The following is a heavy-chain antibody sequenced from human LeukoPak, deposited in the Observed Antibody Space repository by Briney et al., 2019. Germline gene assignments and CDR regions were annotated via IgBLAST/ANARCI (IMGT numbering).Heavy chain of an antibody. CDR3: ARSAMAPWYYYYMDV. Sequence: SVKVSCKASGGTFSSYAISWVRQAPGQGLEWMGGIIPIFGTANYAQKFQGRVTITADESTSTAYMELSSLRSEDTAAYYCARSAMAPWYYYYMDVWGKGTTVTVSS. CDR2: IIPIFGTA. V-gene: IGHV1-69*13. J-gene: IGHJ6*03. D-gene: IGHD5-18*01. CDR1: GGTFSSYA.